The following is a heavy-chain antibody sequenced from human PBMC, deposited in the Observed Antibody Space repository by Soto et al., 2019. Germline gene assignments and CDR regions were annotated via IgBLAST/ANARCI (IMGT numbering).Heavy chain of an antibody. J-gene: IGHJ6*02. D-gene: IGHD3-10*01. CDR3: ARDPMVRGVIIVGSYYYGMDV. V-gene: IGHV1-69*01. Sequence: QVQLVQSGAEVKKPGSSVKVSCKASGGTFSSYAISWVRQAPGQGLEWMGGSIPIFGTANYAQKFQGRVTITADESTSTAYMELSSLRSEDTAVYYCARDPMVRGVIIVGSYYYGMDVWGQGTTVTVSS. CDR1: GGTFSSYA. CDR2: SIPIFGTA.